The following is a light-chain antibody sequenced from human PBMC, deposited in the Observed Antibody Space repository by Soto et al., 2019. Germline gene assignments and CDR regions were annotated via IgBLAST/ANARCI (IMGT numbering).Light chain of an antibody. CDR1: SSDVGGYNY. J-gene: IGLJ1*01. Sequence: QSVLTQPASVSGAPGQAITISCTGTSSDVGGYNYVSWYPQHPGKAPKLMIYDVSNRPSGVSNPLSASKSGNTASLPISGLQAEDEADYYCSSYTISSTLFYVSRTGTKVPVL. CDR2: DVS. V-gene: IGLV2-14*01. CDR3: SSYTISSTLFYV.